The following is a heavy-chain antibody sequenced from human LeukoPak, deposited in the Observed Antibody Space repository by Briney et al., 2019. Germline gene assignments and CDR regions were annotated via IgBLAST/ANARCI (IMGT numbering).Heavy chain of an antibody. J-gene: IGHJ4*02. CDR2: IKEDGSEK. CDR3: VKNSGWYRLDC. CDR1: GLTFSNYW. V-gene: IGHV3-7*03. Sequence: GGSLRLSCAASGLTFSNYWMTWVRQAPGKGQEWVADIKEDGSEKYYVDSVKGRFTISRDNAKNSLFLQMDSLRSEDTAVYYCVKNSGWYRLDCWGQGTLVTVSS. D-gene: IGHD6-13*01.